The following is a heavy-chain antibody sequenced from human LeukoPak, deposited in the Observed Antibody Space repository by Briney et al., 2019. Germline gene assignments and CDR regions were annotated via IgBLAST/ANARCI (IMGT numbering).Heavy chain of an antibody. V-gene: IGHV1-69*05. J-gene: IGHJ6*04. D-gene: IGHD6-19*01. CDR1: GGTFSSYA. CDR3: ARGQGIIAVALDV. CDR2: IIPIFGTA. Sequence: ASVKVSCKASGGTFSSYAISWVRQAPGQGLEWMGRIIPIFGTANYAQKFQGRVTITTDESTSTAYMELSSLRSEDTAVHYCARGQGIIAVALDVWGKGTTVTVSS.